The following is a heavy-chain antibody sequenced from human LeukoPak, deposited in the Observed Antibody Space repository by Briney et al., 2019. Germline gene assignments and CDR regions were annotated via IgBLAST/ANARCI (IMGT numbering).Heavy chain of an antibody. CDR3: TTDPRVFYGGNSPIDY. CDR2: IKSKTDGGTT. J-gene: IGHJ4*02. D-gene: IGHD4-23*01. CDR1: GFTFSNAG. V-gene: IGHV3-15*01. Sequence: GGSLRLSCAASGFTFSNAGMSWVRQAPGKGLEWVGRIKSKTDGGTTDYAAPVKGRFTISRDDSKNTLYLQMNSLKTEDTAVYYCTTDPRVFYGGNSPIDYWGQGTLVTVSS.